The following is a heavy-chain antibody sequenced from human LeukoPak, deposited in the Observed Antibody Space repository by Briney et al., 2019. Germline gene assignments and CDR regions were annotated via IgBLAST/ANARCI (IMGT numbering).Heavy chain of an antibody. V-gene: IGHV1-2*06. CDR2: INPNSGGT. D-gene: IGHD2-2*02. CDR3: ARGYCSSTSCYMGRGVTFDP. Sequence: GASVKVSCKASGYTFTGYYMHWVRQAPGQGLEWMGRINPNSGGTNYAQKFQGRVTMTRDTSISTAYMELNRLRSDDTAVYYCARGYCSSTSCYMGRGVTFDPWGQGTLVTVSS. J-gene: IGHJ5*02. CDR1: GYTFTGYY.